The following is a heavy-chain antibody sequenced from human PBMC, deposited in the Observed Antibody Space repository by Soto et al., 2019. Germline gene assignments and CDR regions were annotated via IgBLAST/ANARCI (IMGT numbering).Heavy chain of an antibody. CDR3: GRGVDDEDGAAVAWLFFEN. D-gene: IGHD3-22*01. V-gene: IGHV3-21*01. CDR2: ISSSGDYL. CDR1: GVTFMRNN. J-gene: IGHJ4*02. Sequence: PEVSRRLPCSSTGVTFMRNNMIGFLQVPGKELEWVASISSSGDYLYYADSVKGRFIISRDNFQNSLFLQMNNLRADDTAVYDGGRGVDDEDGAAVAWLFFENGGQGT.